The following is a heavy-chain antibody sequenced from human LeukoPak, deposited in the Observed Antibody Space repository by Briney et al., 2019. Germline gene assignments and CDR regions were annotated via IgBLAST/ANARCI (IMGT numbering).Heavy chain of an antibody. J-gene: IGHJ3*02. CDR3: AREEGGEPPSGAFDI. CDR2: ISSSSSYI. D-gene: IGHD3-16*01. V-gene: IGHV3-21*01. Sequence: NSGGSLRLSCAASGFTFSSYSMNWIRQAPGKGLEWVSSISSSSSYIYYADSVKGRFTISRDNAKNSLCLQMNSLRAEDTAVYYCAREEGGEPPSGAFDIWGQGTMVTVSS. CDR1: GFTFSSYS.